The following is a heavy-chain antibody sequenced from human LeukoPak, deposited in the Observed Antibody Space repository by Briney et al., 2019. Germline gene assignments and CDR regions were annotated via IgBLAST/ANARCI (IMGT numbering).Heavy chain of an antibody. CDR1: GGSISSYY. D-gene: IGHD3-22*01. V-gene: IGHV4-59*01. Sequence: SETLSLTCTVSGGSISSYYWSWIRQPPGKGLEWIGYIYYSGSTNYNPSLKSRVTISVDTSKNQFSLKLSSVTAADTAVYYCARQCSRSSYYYDSSGFSLWGQGTLVTVSS. CDR2: IYYSGST. J-gene: IGHJ4*02. CDR3: ARQCSRSSYYYDSSGFSL.